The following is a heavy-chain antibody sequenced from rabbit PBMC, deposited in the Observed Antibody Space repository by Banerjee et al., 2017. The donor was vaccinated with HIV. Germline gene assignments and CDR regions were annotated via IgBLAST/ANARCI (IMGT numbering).Heavy chain of an antibody. CDR1: GFSFTNKYV. V-gene: IGHV1S45*01. J-gene: IGHJ4*01. CDR3: ARDLAGVVGWNFNL. Sequence: QEQLEESGGDLVKPEGSLTLTCTASGFSFTNKYVMCWVRQAPGKGLEWIACINTGSRGNTYYANWAKGRFTISKTSSTTVTLQMTSLAAADTATYFCARDLAGVVGWNFNLWGQGTLVTVS. D-gene: IGHD4-1*01. CDR2: INTGSRGNT.